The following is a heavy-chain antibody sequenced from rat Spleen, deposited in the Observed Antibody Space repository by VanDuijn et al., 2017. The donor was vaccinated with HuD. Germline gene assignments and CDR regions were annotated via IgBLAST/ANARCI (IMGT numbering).Heavy chain of an antibody. CDR2: ISWGGSST. J-gene: IGHJ4*01. Sequence: EVKLVESGGGLVQPGRSLKLSCAASGFTFDDYGMAWVRQAPKNGLEWVASISWGGSSTYYPDNVKGRFTISRDNAKNALYLQMNNLRSEDTAIYYCTREALGYGGYMDAWGQGASVTVSS. V-gene: IGHV5-36*01. CDR3: TREALGYGGYMDA. D-gene: IGHD1-11*01. CDR1: GFTFDDYG.